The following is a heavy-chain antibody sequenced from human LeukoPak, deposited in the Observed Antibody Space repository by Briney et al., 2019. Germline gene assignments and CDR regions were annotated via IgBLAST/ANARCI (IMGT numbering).Heavy chain of an antibody. CDR1: GGSINDYY. V-gene: IGHV4-59*08. D-gene: IGHD2-15*01. Sequence: SETLSLTCTVSGGSINDYYWSWIRQPPGKGLEWIAWIYYSGSTNYNPSLKSRVTISVNTSKNQFSLKLTSVTAADTAVYYCARVDSSDAGNFDYRGQGALVTVSS. CDR3: ARVDSSDAGNFDY. J-gene: IGHJ4*02. CDR2: IYYSGST.